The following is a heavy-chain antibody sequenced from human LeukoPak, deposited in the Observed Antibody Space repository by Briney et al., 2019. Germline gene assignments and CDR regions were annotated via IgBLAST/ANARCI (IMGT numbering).Heavy chain of an antibody. CDR1: GYTFTSYG. J-gene: IGHJ4*02. CDR2: ISAYNGNT. Sequence: GASVKVSCKASGYTFTSYGISWVRQAPGQGLEWMGWISAYNGNTNYAQKLQGRVTMTTDTSTSTAYMELRSLRSDDTAVYYCARDGPRITMVRGVIYWGQGTLVIVSS. CDR3: ARDGPRITMVRGVIY. D-gene: IGHD3-10*01. V-gene: IGHV1-18*01.